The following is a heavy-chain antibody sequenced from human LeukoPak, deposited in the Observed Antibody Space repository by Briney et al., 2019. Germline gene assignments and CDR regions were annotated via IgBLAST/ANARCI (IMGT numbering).Heavy chain of an antibody. Sequence: SETQSLTCTVSGYSISSGYYWGWIRQPPGKGLEWIGSIYHSGSTYYNPSLKSRVTISVDTSKNQFSLKLSSVTAADTAVYYCARAGLVVVAATLDYFDYWGQGTLVTVSS. V-gene: IGHV4-38-2*02. J-gene: IGHJ4*02. CDR3: ARAGLVVVAATLDYFDY. CDR2: IYHSGST. CDR1: GYSISSGYY. D-gene: IGHD2-15*01.